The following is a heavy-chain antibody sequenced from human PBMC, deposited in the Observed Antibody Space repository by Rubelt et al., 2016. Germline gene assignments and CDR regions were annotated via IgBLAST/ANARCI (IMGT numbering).Heavy chain of an antibody. CDR2: INHSGST. CDR3: ARVCENPSYTRDYYGMDV. CDR1: GGSFSGYY. Sequence: QVQLQQWGAGLLKPSETLSLTCAVYGGSFSGYYWSWIRQPPGKGLEWIGEINHSGSTNYNPSLKSRVTISVDTSKNQFSLKLSSVTAADTAVYYCARVCENPSYTRDYYGMDVRGQGTTVTVSS. V-gene: IGHV4-34*01. J-gene: IGHJ6*02. D-gene: IGHD2-2*02.